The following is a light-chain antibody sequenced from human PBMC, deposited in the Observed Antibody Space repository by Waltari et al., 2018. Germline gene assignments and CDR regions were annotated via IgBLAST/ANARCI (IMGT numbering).Light chain of an antibody. CDR2: GAS. CDR3: QQYGRSPRT. CDR1: QSVSNNY. Sequence: EIVLTQSRATLSLSPGERATLYCSAGQSVSNNYLAWYQHKPGQAPRLLIYGASTRATGIPGRFTGSGSGTEFTLTITRLEAEDFAVYFCQQYGRSPRTFGQGTKLEIK. J-gene: IGKJ2*01. V-gene: IGKV3-20*01.